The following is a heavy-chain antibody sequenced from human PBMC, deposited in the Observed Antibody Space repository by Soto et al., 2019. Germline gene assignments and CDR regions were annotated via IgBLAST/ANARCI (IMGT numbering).Heavy chain of an antibody. CDR1: GGSISSYY. V-gene: IGHV4-59*01. CDR3: ARVYVEDTIFGAGFDYYGMDV. Sequence: PSETLSLTCTVSGGSISSYYWSWIRQPPGKGLEWIGYIYYSGSTNYNPSLKSRVTISVDTSKNQFSLKLSSVTAADTAVYYCARVYVEDTIFGAGFDYYGMDVWGQGTTVTVSS. J-gene: IGHJ6*02. CDR2: IYYSGST. D-gene: IGHD3-3*01.